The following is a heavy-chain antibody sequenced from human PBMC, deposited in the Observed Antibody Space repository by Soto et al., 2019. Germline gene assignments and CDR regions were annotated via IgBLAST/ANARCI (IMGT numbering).Heavy chain of an antibody. CDR1: GGSISSGGYY. J-gene: IGHJ5*02. CDR3: ARVAAPPRLYNWFDP. Sequence: QVQLQESGPGLVKPSQTLSLTCTVSGGSISSGGYYWSWIRQHPGKGLEWIGYIYYSGSTYYNPSLKSRVTISVATSKNQLSVKLSAVTAADTAVYYCARVAAPPRLYNWFDPWGQGTLVTVSS. D-gene: IGHD2-15*01. CDR2: IYYSGST. V-gene: IGHV4-31*03.